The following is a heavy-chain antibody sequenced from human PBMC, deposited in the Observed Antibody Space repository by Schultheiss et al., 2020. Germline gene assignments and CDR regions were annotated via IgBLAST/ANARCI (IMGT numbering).Heavy chain of an antibody. Sequence: GGSLRLSCAVSRLTLSDYYMSWIRQAPGKGLEWISYISGTGKTINYADSVKGRFTISRDNAKNSVYLQMNSLRAEDTAVYYCAREYSSRTSDAFDIWGQGTMVTVSS. J-gene: IGHJ3*02. CDR3: AREYSSRTSDAFDI. D-gene: IGHD6-13*01. CDR1: RLTLSDYY. CDR2: ISGTGKTI. V-gene: IGHV3-11*04.